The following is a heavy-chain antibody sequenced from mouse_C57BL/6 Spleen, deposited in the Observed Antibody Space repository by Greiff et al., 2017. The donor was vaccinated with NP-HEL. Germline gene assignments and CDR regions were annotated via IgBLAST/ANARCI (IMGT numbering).Heavy chain of an antibody. V-gene: IGHV5-17*01. CDR3: ARPGNYYGSSYPMDY. Sequence: EVKLVESGGGLVKPGGSLKLSCAASGFTFSDYGMHWVRQAPEKGLEWVAYISSGSSTIYYADTVKGRFTISRDNAKNTLFLQMTSLRSEDTAMYYGARPGNYYGSSYPMDYWGQGTSVTVSS. D-gene: IGHD1-1*01. CDR1: GFTFSDYG. J-gene: IGHJ4*01. CDR2: ISSGSSTI.